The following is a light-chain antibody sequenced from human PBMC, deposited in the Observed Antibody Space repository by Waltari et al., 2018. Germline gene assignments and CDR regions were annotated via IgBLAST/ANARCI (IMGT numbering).Light chain of an antibody. V-gene: IGLV2-23*02. J-gene: IGLJ3*02. Sequence: QSALTQPASVSGSPGQSITISCTGSTSDFGSYNLFPWYPFPPGKAPQLMIYEVTKRPSGISTRFSGSKSGNTASLTISGLRAEDEAEYFCCSFVAGSSWVFGGGTKLTV. CDR2: EVT. CDR3: CSFVAGSSWV. CDR1: TSDFGSYNL.